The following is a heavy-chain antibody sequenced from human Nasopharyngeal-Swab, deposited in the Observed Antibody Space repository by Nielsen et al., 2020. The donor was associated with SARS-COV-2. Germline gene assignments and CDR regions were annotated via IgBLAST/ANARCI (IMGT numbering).Heavy chain of an antibody. CDR3: ARGYGDYGMDV. CDR1: GFTFSSYG. D-gene: IGHD4-17*01. V-gene: IGHV3-33*01. Sequence: GEPLTISCAASGFTFSSYGMHWVRKAPGKGLEWVAVIWYDGSNKYYADSVKGRFTISRDNSKNTLYLQMNSLRAEDTAVYYCARGYGDYGMDVWGQGTTVTVSS. J-gene: IGHJ6*02. CDR2: IWYDGSNK.